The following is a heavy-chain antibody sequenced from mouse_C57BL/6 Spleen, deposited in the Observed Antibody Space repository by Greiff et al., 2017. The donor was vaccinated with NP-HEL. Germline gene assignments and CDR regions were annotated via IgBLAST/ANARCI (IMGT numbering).Heavy chain of an antibody. V-gene: IGHV1-82*01. Sequence: SGPELVKPGASVKISCKASGYAFSSSWMNWVKQRPGKGLEWIGRIYPGDGDTNYNGKFKGKATLTADKSSSTAYMQLSSLTSEDSAVYFCARCDYYGSSFAYWGQGTLVTVSA. CDR2: IYPGDGDT. CDR1: GYAFSSSW. J-gene: IGHJ3*01. D-gene: IGHD1-1*01. CDR3: ARCDYYGSSFAY.